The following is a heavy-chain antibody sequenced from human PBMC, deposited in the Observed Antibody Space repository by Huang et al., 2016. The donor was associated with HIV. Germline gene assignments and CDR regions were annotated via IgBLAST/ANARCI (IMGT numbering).Heavy chain of an antibody. J-gene: IGHJ4*02. CDR1: GDFLSSTNDY. CDR2: VYQSGST. Sequence: QLQLQESGPGQVKPSETLSLTCTVSGDFLSSTNDYWGWIRQSPGKGLEWVGSVYQSGSTNYNPSLKSRVTLSVDTSRNQFSLRLNSVTAADTAVYYCASQHIGAAATWFWGRGTQVAVSS. CDR3: ASQHIGAAATWF. D-gene: IGHD6-13*01. V-gene: IGHV4-39*01.